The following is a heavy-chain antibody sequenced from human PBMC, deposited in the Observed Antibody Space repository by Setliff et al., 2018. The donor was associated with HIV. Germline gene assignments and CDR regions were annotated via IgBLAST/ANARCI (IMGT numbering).Heavy chain of an antibody. Sequence: PSETLSLTCNVSGVSVSSVGYYWTWIRQRPGKGLEWIGYIYYSGSTKYNLSLKSRLSISIDTSKNQFSLKLNSVTAADTSVYYCASGRPGATNLDYWGQGTLVTVSS. D-gene: IGHD1-26*01. CDR3: ASGRPGATNLDY. CDR2: IYYSGST. J-gene: IGHJ4*02. CDR1: GVSVSSVGYY. V-gene: IGHV4-31*03.